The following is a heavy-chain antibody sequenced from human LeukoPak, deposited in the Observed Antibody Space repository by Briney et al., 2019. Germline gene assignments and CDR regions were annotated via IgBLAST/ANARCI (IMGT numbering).Heavy chain of an antibody. CDR2: ISYDGSNK. Sequence: PGGSLRLSCAASGFTFSSYGMHWVRQAPGKGLEWVAGISYDGSNKYYADSVKGRFTISRDNSKNTLYLQMNSLRAEDTAVYYCAKGLIAARLTPFDYWGQGTLVTVSS. D-gene: IGHD6-6*01. CDR3: AKGLIAARLTPFDY. CDR1: GFTFSSYG. J-gene: IGHJ4*02. V-gene: IGHV3-30*18.